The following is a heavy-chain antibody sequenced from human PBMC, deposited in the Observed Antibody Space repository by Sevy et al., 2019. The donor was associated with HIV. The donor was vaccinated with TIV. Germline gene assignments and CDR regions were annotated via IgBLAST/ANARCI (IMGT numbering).Heavy chain of an antibody. CDR2: ISYDARNE. V-gene: IGHV3-30*04. Sequence: GGSLRLSCAASGLPFSSYAMHWVRQGPGKGLEWVAVISYDARNEAHADSVKGRFTISRDNSKNTLYLQMNSLRAEDTAVYYCARFPPERAFDIWGQGTMVTVSS. CDR3: ARFPPERAFDI. CDR1: GLPFSSYA. J-gene: IGHJ3*02.